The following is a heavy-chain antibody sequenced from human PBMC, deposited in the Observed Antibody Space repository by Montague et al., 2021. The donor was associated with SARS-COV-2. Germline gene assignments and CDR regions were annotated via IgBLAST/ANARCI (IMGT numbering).Heavy chain of an antibody. V-gene: IGHV3-33*06. D-gene: IGHD2-2*01. CDR1: GFTFSSYG. CDR2: IWYDGSNK. J-gene: IGHJ4*02. Sequence: SLRLSCAASGFTFSSYGMHWVRQAPGKGLEWVAVIWYDGSNKYYADSVKGRFTISRDNSKNTPYLQMNSLRAEDTAVYYCAKDFGSSLTEQFDYWGQGTLVTVPS. CDR3: AKDFGSSLTEQFDY.